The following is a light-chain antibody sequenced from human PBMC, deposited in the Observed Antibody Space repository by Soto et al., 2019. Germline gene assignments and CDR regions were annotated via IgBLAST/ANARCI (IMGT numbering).Light chain of an antibody. CDR3: CSYAGSYTHV. CDR1: SSDIGGYNY. V-gene: IGLV2-11*01. CDR2: DVI. Sequence: QSALTQPRSVSGSPGQSVTISCTGTSSDIGGYNYVSWYQQHPGKAPKLMIYDVIKRPSGVPDRFSGSKSGNTASLTIYGLPAEDEADYYCCSYAGSYTHVFGTGTKVTVL. J-gene: IGLJ1*01.